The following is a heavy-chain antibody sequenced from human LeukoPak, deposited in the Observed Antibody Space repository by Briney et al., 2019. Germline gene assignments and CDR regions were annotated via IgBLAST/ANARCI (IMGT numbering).Heavy chain of an antibody. D-gene: IGHD2-2*01. CDR3: ASGQYRLLMPHYYYYYGMDV. Sequence: GASVKVSCKASGGTFSSYAISWVRQAPGQGLEWMGRIIPILGIANYAQKFQGRVTITADKSTSTAYMELSSLRSEDTAVYYCASGQYRLLMPHYYYYYGMDVWGQGTTVTVYS. CDR1: GGTFSSYA. CDR2: IIPILGIA. J-gene: IGHJ6*02. V-gene: IGHV1-69*04.